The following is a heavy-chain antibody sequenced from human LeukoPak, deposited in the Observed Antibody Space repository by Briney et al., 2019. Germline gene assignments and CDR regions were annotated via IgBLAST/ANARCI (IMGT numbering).Heavy chain of an antibody. CDR3: ARGLGHIVATASIFDY. CDR1: GGSFSGYY. D-gene: IGHD5-12*01. J-gene: IGHJ4*02. Sequence: SETLSLTCAVYGGSFSGYYWSWIRQPPGKGLEWIGEINHSGSTNYNPSLKSRVTISVDTSKNQFSLKLSSVTAADTAVYYCARGLGHIVATASIFDYWGQGTLVTVSS. V-gene: IGHV4-34*01. CDR2: INHSGST.